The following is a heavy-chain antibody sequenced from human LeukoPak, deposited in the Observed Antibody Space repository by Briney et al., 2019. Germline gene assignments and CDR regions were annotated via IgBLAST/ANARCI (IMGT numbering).Heavy chain of an antibody. V-gene: IGHV4-59*01. CDR2: IYYSGST. J-gene: IGHJ4*02. D-gene: IGHD3-22*01. Sequence: SETLSLTCTVSGGSSSSYYWSWIRQPPGKGLEWTGYIYYSGSTNYNPSLKSRVTISVDTSKNQFSLKLNSVTAADTAVYYCARSYYYDSSGYDYWGQGTLVTVSS. CDR3: ARSYYYDSSGYDY. CDR1: GGSSSSYY.